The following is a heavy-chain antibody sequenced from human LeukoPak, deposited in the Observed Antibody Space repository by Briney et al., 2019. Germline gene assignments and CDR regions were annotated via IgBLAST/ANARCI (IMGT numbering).Heavy chain of an antibody. D-gene: IGHD3-16*01. CDR2: INSNTGGT. CDR3: ARERGTSSWDY. V-gene: IGHV1-2*02. J-gene: IGHJ4*02. CDR1: GYTFTGHY. Sequence: GASVKGSCKASGYTFTGHYVHWVRQAPGQGLEWMGWINSNTGGTSYAQNLQGRVTMTRDTSISTAYMELNRLRSDDTAMYYCARERGTSSWDYWGQGTLVTVSS.